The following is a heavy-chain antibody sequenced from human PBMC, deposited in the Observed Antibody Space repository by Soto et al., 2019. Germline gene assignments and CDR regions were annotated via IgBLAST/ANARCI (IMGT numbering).Heavy chain of an antibody. CDR2: ISYDGSNK. V-gene: IGHV3-30-3*01. Sequence: QVQLVESGGGVVQPGRSLRLSCAASGFTFSRYAMHWVRQAPGKGLEWVAVISYDGSNKYYADSVKGRFTISRDNSKNTLYLQMNSLRAEDTAVYYCARDSGSYYAFDFWGQGTLVTVSS. D-gene: IGHD1-26*01. J-gene: IGHJ4*02. CDR3: ARDSGSYYAFDF. CDR1: GFTFSRYA.